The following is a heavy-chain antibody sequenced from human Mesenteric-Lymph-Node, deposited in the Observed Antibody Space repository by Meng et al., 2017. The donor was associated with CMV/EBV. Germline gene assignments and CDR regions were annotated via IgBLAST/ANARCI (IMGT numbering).Heavy chain of an antibody. V-gene: IGHV3-23*01. D-gene: IGHD6-6*01. CDR1: GFIFNIYG. CDR2: ITGSGENT. CDR3: AKDHEYSSRVY. Sequence: GESLKISCTASGFIFNIYGMSWVRQAPGKGLEWVSSITGSGENTYYADSVKGRFAVSRDNSKNTMFLQMNSLRAEDAAIYYCAKDHEYSSRVYWGQGTLVTVSS. J-gene: IGHJ4*02.